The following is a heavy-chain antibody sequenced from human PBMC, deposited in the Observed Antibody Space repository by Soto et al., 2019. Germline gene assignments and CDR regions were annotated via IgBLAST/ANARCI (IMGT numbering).Heavy chain of an antibody. V-gene: IGHV4-59*11. CDR2: IYYGGSP. D-gene: IGHD3-10*01. CDR3: ARAPYGSGTKPYYFDY. CDR1: GSSLSGHY. J-gene: IGHJ4*02. Sequence: SETLSLTCTVSGSSLSGHYWSWMRQPPGKGLECIGYIYYGGSPNYNPSLKSRVTISIDTSKNQFSLKLSSVTAADTAVYYCARAPYGSGTKPYYFDYWGQGTLVTVSS.